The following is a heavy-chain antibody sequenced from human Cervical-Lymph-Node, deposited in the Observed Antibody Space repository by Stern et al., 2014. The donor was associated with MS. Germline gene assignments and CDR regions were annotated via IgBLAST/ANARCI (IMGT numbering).Heavy chain of an antibody. CDR1: GFTFSSYG. J-gene: IGHJ6*02. CDR2: IWYDGSNK. Sequence: VHLVESGGGVVQPGRSLRLSCAASGFTFSSYGMHWVRQAPGKGLEWVVVIWYDGSNKYYADSVKGRFTISRDNSKNTLYLQMNSLRAEDTAVYYCARYSSPSKYYYYYGMDVWGQGTTVTVSS. V-gene: IGHV3-33*01. D-gene: IGHD6-6*01. CDR3: ARYSSPSKYYYYYGMDV.